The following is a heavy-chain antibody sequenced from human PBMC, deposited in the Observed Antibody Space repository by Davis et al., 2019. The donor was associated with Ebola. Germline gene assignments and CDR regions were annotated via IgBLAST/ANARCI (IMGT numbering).Heavy chain of an antibody. J-gene: IGHJ3*02. Sequence: PSETLSLTCAVSGGSISSSDWWSWVRQPPGKGLEWIGEIYHSGITNYNPSLKSRVTTSVGKSKNQFSLKLSSVTAADPAVYYCARNRGYCSTTHCSPSDAFDIWGQGTMVTVSS. V-gene: IGHV4-4*02. CDR3: ARNRGYCSTTHCSPSDAFDI. CDR2: IYHSGIT. D-gene: IGHD2-2*01. CDR1: GGSISSSDW.